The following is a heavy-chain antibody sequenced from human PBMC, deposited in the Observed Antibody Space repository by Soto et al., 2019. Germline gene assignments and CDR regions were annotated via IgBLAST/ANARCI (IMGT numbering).Heavy chain of an antibody. CDR3: ATLTGTV. D-gene: IGHD1-20*01. CDR2: IDSSGTT. V-gene: IGHV4-39*01. J-gene: IGHJ4*02. Sequence: QLQLQESGPGLVKPSETLSLTCTVSGGSISSHNYYWDWIRQPPGKGLEWIGSIDSSGTTYYSPSXQXRXXISVDTSKNQFSLKLSSVTAADTAVYFCATLTGTVWGQGTLVTVSS. CDR1: GGSISSHNYY.